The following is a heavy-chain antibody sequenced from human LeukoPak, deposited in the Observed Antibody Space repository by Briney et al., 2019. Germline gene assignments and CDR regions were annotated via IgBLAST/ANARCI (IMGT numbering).Heavy chain of an antibody. CDR1: GGTFSSYA. D-gene: IGHD5-24*01. V-gene: IGHV1-69*04. CDR2: IIPILGIA. Sequence: TSVKVSCKASGGTFSSYAISWVRQAPGQGLGWMGRIIPILGIANYAQKFQGRVTITADKSTSTAYMELSSLRSEDTAVYYCARDEGRDGYNWAFDIWGQGTMVTVSS. CDR3: ARDEGRDGYNWAFDI. J-gene: IGHJ3*02.